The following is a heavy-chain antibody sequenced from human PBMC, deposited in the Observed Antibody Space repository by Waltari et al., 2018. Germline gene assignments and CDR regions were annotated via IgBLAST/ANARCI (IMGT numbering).Heavy chain of an antibody. Sequence: QVQLQESGPGLVKPSETLSLTCAVSGYSISSGYYWGWIRQPPGKGLEWIGSIYHRGSNYDNQSLKSRVTISVDTYKNQFSLKLSSVTAADTAVYYCARDISKEVAAAGDFDYWGQGTLVTVSS. CDR2: IYHRGSN. CDR3: ARDISKEVAAAGDFDY. CDR1: GYSISSGYY. J-gene: IGHJ4*02. V-gene: IGHV4-38-2*02. D-gene: IGHD6-13*01.